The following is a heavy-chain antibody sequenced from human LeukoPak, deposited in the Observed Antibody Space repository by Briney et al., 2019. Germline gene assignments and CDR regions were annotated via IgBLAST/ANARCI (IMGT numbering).Heavy chain of an antibody. V-gene: IGHV3-9*01. D-gene: IGHD2-15*01. CDR2: ISWNSGSI. CDR3: AKNGDRGAYCSGGTCYPYYYYYMDV. Sequence: PGRSLRLSCAASGFTFDDYAMHWVRQAPGKGLEWVSDISWNSGSIGYADSVKGRFSISRDNSKNSLYLQMNSLRAEDTAIYYCAKNGDRGAYCSGGTCYPYYYYYMDVWGKGTTVTISS. J-gene: IGHJ6*03. CDR1: GFTFDDYA.